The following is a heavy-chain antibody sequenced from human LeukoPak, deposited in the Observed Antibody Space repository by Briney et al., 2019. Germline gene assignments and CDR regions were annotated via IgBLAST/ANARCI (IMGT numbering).Heavy chain of an antibody. CDR1: GFTFSSYS. J-gene: IGHJ4*02. CDR3: ARAEGYDFWSGPND. V-gene: IGHV3-21*01. D-gene: IGHD3-3*01. Sequence: GGSLRLSCAASGFTFSSYSMNWVRQAPGKGLEWVSSISSSSSYIYYADSVKGRFTISRDNAKNSLYLQMNSLRAEDTAVYYCARAEGYDFWSGPNDWGQGTLVTASS. CDR2: ISSSSSYI.